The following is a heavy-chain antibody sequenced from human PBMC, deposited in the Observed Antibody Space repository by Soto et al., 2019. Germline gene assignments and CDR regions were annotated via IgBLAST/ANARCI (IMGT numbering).Heavy chain of an antibody. V-gene: IGHV3-30*03. CDR3: TRGRPLPPMNTGDEPLDI. J-gene: IGHJ3*02. D-gene: IGHD3-16*01. CDR1: GFTFSNYA. Sequence: QVQLVESGGGVVQPGTSLTLSCAASGFTFSNYAMHWVRQAPGKGLEWVAAMSFDGTRYYADSVKGRSTIARDSARNTVFLQTSGLSVDDSGYYYCTRGRPLPPMNTGDEPLDIWCQGTMVTVSS. CDR2: MSFDGTR.